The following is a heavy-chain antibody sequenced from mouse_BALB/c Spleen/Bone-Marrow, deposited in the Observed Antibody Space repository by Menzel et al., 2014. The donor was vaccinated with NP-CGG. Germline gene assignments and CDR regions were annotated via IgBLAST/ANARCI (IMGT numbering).Heavy chain of an antibody. CDR2: IYLGNVDT. J-gene: IGHJ2*01. Sequence: QVQLQQSGPELVKPGTSVRISCKPSGYTFTSYYIHWVKQRPGQGLEWIGWIYLGNVDTKYNEKFKGKATLTADKSSSTAYMQLSSLTSEDSAVYFCARETRYGNYVDYFDYWGQGTTLTVSS. CDR3: ARETRYGNYVDYFDY. D-gene: IGHD2-10*02. V-gene: IGHV1S56*01. CDR1: GYTFTSYY.